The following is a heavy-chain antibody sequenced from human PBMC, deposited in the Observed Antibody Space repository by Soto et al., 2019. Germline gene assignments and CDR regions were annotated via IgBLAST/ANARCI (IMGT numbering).Heavy chain of an antibody. CDR1: GYTFTSYY. V-gene: IGHV1-46*01. D-gene: IGHD3-22*01. J-gene: IGHJ4*02. CDR3: ARVRLRGYYDSRGYGFDY. CDR2: INPSGGST. Sequence: GASVKVSCKASGYTFTSYYMHWVRQAPGQGLEWMGIINPSGGSTSYAQKFQGRVTMTRDTSTSTVYMELSSLRSEDTAVYYCARVRLRGYYDSRGYGFDYWGQGTLVTVSS.